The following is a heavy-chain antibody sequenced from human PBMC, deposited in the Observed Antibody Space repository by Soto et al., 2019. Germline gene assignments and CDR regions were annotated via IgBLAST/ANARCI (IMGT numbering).Heavy chain of an antibody. Sequence: GASVKVSCKASGFTFTSSAVQWVRQARGQRLEWIGWIVVGSGNTNYAQKFQERVTITRDMSTSTAYMELSSLRPEDTAVYYCAAPPRGFLEWLTGMDVWGQGTTVTVSS. CDR1: GFTFTSSA. V-gene: IGHV1-58*01. CDR2: IVVGSGNT. J-gene: IGHJ6*02. D-gene: IGHD3-3*01. CDR3: AAPPRGFLEWLTGMDV.